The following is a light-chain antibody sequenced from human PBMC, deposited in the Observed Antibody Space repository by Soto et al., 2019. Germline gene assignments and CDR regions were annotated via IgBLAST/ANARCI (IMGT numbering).Light chain of an antibody. J-gene: IGLJ2*01. V-gene: IGLV2-23*03. CDR3: CSYAGSSTFV. CDR2: EGS. CDR1: SSDVGSYNL. Sequence: QSVLTQPASVSGSPGQSITISCTGTSSDVGSYNLVSWYQQHPGKAPKLMIYEGSKRPSGVSNPFSGSKSGNTASLTISVLQAEDEADYYCCSYAGSSTFVFGGGTKLTVL.